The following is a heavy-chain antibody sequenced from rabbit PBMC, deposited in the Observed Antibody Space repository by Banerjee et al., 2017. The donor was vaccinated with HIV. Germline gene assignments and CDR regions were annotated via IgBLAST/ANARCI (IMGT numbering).Heavy chain of an antibody. CDR1: GFDFSSYG. Sequence: QEQLVESGGGLVQPGGSLTLSCKGSGFDFSSYGVSWVRQAPGKGLEWIGYIDPVFGSTYYATWVNGRFTISSHNAQNTLYLQLNSLTAADTATYFCARVPIVVAGDPDFNLWGPGTLVTVS. CDR2: IDPVFGST. CDR3: ARVPIVVAGDPDFNL. D-gene: IGHD4-1*01. V-gene: IGHV1S47*01. J-gene: IGHJ4*01.